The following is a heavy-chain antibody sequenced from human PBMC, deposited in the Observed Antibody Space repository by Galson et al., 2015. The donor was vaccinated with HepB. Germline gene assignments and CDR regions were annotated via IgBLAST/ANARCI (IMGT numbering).Heavy chain of an antibody. CDR3: ARPPLGHDSGDFDAFDI. J-gene: IGHJ3*02. V-gene: IGHV5-51*01. D-gene: IGHD6-19*01. Sequence: QSGAEVKKPGESLKISCKGSGYSFTSYWIGWVRQMPGKGLEWMGIIYPGDSDTRYSPSFQGQVTISADKSISTAYLQWSSLKASDTAMYYCARPPLGHDSGDFDAFDIWGQGTMVTVSS. CDR2: IYPGDSDT. CDR1: GYSFTSYW.